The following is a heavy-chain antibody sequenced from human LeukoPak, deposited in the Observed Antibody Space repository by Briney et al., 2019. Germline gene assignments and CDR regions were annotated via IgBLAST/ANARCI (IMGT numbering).Heavy chain of an antibody. D-gene: IGHD3-10*01. CDR1: GMTFSDAW. CDR3: TIYYYGTTKFDP. J-gene: IGHJ5*02. CDR2: IKSKTDGGTT. V-gene: IGHV3-15*01. Sequence: KSGGSLRLSCAASGMTFSDAWMSWVRQAPGKGLEWAGHIKSKTDGGTTEYGAPVIGRFTISRDDSKNTLYLQINRLKTEDTAMYYCTIYYYGTTKFDPWGQGTLVTVSS.